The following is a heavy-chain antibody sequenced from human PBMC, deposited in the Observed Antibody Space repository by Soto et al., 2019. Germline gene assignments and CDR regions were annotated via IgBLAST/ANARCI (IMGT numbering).Heavy chain of an antibody. D-gene: IGHD5-18*01. CDR3: AQYSYGSWYFDL. CDR2: IKQDGSEK. CDR1: GFTFISYW. Sequence: PWGSLRLSCAASGFTFISYWIIFFRHSPFKWLEWVANIKQDGSEKYYVDSVKGRFTISRDNAKNSLYLQMNSLRAEDTAVYYCAQYSYGSWYFDLWGRGTLVTVSS. V-gene: IGHV3-7*01. J-gene: IGHJ2*01.